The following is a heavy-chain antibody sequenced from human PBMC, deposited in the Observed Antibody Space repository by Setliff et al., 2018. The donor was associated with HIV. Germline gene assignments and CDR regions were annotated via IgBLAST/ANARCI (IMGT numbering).Heavy chain of an antibody. CDR2: ISPNFGHT. CDR3: ARLGSGWSDSYYYAMDI. CDR1: GYTSTTYG. V-gene: IGHV1-18*04. J-gene: IGHJ6*02. Sequence: ASVKVSCKASGYTSTTYGISWVRQAPGHGLEWMGWISPNFGHTKYAQKFLDRVTMTIDTATSRAYMELRSLRSDDTAVYFCARLGSGWSDSYYYAMDIWGQGTTVTVSS. D-gene: IGHD6-19*01.